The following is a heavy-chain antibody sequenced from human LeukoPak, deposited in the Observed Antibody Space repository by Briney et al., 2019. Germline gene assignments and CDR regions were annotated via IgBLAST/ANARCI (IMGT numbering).Heavy chain of an antibody. CDR3: ARLPDYYGSGRLYYFDY. J-gene: IGHJ4*02. CDR2: IYPGDSDT. V-gene: IGHV5-51*01. D-gene: IGHD3-10*01. CDR1: GYSFTSYW. Sequence: GESLKISCKGSGYSFTSYWIGWVRQMPGKGLEWMGIIYPGDSDTRYSPSFQGQVTISADKSISTAYLQWSSLKASDTAMYYCARLPDYYGSGRLYYFDYWGQGTLVTVSS.